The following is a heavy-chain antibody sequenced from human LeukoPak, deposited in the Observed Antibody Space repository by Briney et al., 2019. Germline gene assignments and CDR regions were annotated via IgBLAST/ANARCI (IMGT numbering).Heavy chain of an antibody. Sequence: LSLTCTVSGGSISNTFYYWGWIRQPPGKGLEWISYISNSGSTIYYADSVKGRFTISRDNAKNSLYLQMNSLRAEDTAVYYCARVGIAAAGTKSPPRFDYWGQGTLVTVSS. D-gene: IGHD6-13*01. CDR2: ISNSGSTI. V-gene: IGHV3-11*04. CDR1: GGSISNTFYY. CDR3: ARVGIAAAGTKSPPRFDY. J-gene: IGHJ4*02.